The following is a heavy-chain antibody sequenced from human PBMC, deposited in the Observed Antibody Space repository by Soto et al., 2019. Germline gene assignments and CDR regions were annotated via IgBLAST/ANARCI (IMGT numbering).Heavy chain of an antibody. J-gene: IGHJ4*02. D-gene: IGHD3-3*01. CDR3: AKDSGLDFTIFGVAPY. CDR2: ISYDGSNK. V-gene: IGHV3-30-3*01. Sequence: GGSLRLSCAASGFTFSSYAMHWVRQAPGKGLEWVAVISYDGSNKYYADSVKGRFTISRDNSKNTLYLQMNSLRAEETAVYYCAKDSGLDFTIFGVAPYWGQGALVTVSS. CDR1: GFTFSSYA.